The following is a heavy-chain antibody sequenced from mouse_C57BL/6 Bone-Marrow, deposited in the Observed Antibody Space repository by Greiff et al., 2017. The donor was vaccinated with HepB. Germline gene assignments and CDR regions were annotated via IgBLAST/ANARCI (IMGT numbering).Heavy chain of an antibody. V-gene: IGHV6-3*01. J-gene: IGHJ1*03. D-gene: IGHD2-3*01. Sequence: EVKLMESGGGLVQPGGSMKLSCVASGFTFSNYWMNWVRQSPEKGLEWVAQIRLKSDNYATHYAESVKGRFTISRDDSKSSVYLQMNNLRAEDTGIYYCTGWLLDWYFDVWGTGTTVTVSS. CDR1: GFTFSNYW. CDR2: IRLKSDNYAT. CDR3: TGWLLDWYFDV.